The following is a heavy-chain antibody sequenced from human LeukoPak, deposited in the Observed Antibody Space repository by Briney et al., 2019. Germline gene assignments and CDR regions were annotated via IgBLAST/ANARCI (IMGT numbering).Heavy chain of an antibody. CDR3: ARDLDTAMVETN. D-gene: IGHD5-18*01. V-gene: IGHV1-69*01. CDR1: GGTFSSYA. Sequence: ASVKVSCKASGGTFSSYAISWVQQAPGQGLEWMGGIIPIFGTANYAQKFQGRVTITADESTSTAYMELSSLRSEDTAVYYCARDLDTAMVETNWGQGTLVTVSS. J-gene: IGHJ4*02. CDR2: IIPIFGTA.